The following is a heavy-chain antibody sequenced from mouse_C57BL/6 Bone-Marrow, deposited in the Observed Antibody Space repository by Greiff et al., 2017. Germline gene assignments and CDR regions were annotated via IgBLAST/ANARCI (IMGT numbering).Heavy chain of an antibody. D-gene: IGHD2-12*01. CDR2: IHPNSGST. CDR3: ASWGITWHSNDNY. Sequence: VQLQQPGAELVKPGASVKLSCKASGYTFTSYWMHWVKQRPGQGLEWIGMIHPNSGSTNYNEKFKSKATLTVDKSSSTAYMQLSSLTSEDSAVYYCASWGITWHSNDNYWGQGTTLTVSS. CDR1: GYTFTSYW. V-gene: IGHV1-64*01. J-gene: IGHJ2*01.